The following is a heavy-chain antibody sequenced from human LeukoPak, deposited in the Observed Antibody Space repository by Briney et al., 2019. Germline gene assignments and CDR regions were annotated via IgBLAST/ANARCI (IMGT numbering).Heavy chain of an antibody. Sequence: SETLSLTCAVYGGSFSGYYWSWIRQPPGKGLEWIGEINHRRSTNYNASLRSRVTISVDTSKNQFSLRLSSVTAADTAVYYCAPRGDIEHSYGYGKWFDPWGQGTRVTVSS. CDR1: GGSFSGYY. CDR3: APRGDIEHSYGYGKWFDP. V-gene: IGHV4-34*01. J-gene: IGHJ5*02. CDR2: INHRRST. D-gene: IGHD5-18*01.